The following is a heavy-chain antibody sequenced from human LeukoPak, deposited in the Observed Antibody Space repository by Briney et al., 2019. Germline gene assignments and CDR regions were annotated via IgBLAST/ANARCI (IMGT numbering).Heavy chain of an antibody. V-gene: IGHV4-39*07. CDR3: ASAHYYDSSGYYHGDAFDI. D-gene: IGHD3-22*01. CDR1: GGSISSGSYY. Sequence: SETLSLTCTVSGGSISSGSYYWGWIRQPPGKGLEWIGSIYYSGSTYYNPSLKSRVTISVDTSKNQFSLKLSSVTAADTAVYYCASAHYYDSSGYYHGDAFDIWGQGTMVTVSS. J-gene: IGHJ3*02. CDR2: IYYSGST.